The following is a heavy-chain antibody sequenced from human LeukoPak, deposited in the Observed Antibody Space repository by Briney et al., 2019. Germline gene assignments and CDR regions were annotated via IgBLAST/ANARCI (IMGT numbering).Heavy chain of an antibody. V-gene: IGHV3-33*06. CDR3: AKEAYCVGGCSRWFDP. CDR2: IWYDGSEK. D-gene: IGHD2-21*02. Sequence: GGSLRLSCAASGFTFSSYGMQWVRQAPGKGLEWVAAIWYDGSEKYYADSVKGRFTISRDNSKNTLYLQMNSLRAEDTAVYYCAKEAYCVGGCSRWFDPWGQGTLVTVSS. CDR1: GFTFSSYG. J-gene: IGHJ5*02.